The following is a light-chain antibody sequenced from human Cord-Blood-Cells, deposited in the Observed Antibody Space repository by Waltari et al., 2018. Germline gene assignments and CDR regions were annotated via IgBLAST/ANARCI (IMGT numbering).Light chain of an antibody. CDR1: SSDVGGYNY. CDR3: CSYAGSSAV. CDR2: DVS. V-gene: IGLV2-11*01. Sequence: QSALTQPRSVSGSPGQSVTISCTGTSSDVGGYNYVSWYQQHPGKAPKLMVYDVSKRPSGVPDRFSGSKSGNTASLTMSGLQAEDEADYYCCSYAGSSAVFGGGTKLTVL. J-gene: IGLJ3*02.